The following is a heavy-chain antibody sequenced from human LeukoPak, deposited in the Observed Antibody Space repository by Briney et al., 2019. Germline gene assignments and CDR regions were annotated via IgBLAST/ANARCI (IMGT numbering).Heavy chain of an antibody. CDR1: GFTFSSSA. CDR2: ISSSSSYI. V-gene: IGHV3-21*06. Sequence: GGSLRLSCAASGFTFSSSAMSWVRQAPGKGLEWVSSISSSSSYIYYADSVKGRFTISRDNAKNSLYLQMNSLRAEDTAIYYCTRVGYIDEGIDYWGQGTLVTVSS. J-gene: IGHJ4*02. D-gene: IGHD5-24*01. CDR3: TRVGYIDEGIDY.